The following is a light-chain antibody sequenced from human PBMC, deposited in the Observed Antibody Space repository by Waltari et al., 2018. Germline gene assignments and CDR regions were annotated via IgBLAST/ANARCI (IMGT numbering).Light chain of an antibody. CDR2: EVS. CDR1: SSDVGGYNY. Sequence: QSALTQPASVSGSPGQSITISCPGTSSDVGGYNYVSWSQQHPGKAPKRMIYEVSNRPSGVSNRFSGSKSGNTASLTISGLQAEDEADYYCSSYTSSSTLYVVFGGGTKLTVL. V-gene: IGLV2-14*01. J-gene: IGLJ2*01. CDR3: SSYTSSSTLYVV.